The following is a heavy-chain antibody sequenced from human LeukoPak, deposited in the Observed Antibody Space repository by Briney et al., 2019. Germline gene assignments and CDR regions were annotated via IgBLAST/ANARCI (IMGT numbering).Heavy chain of an antibody. Sequence: GGSLRLSCAASGFTFDDYAMHWVRQAPGKGLEWVSLITWDGGSTYYADSVKGRFTISRDNSKNSLYLQMNSLRAEDTAVYYCAELGITMIGGVWGKGTTVTISS. V-gene: IGHV3-43D*03. CDR3: AELGITMIGGV. CDR1: GFTFDDYA. CDR2: ITWDGGST. D-gene: IGHD3-10*02. J-gene: IGHJ6*04.